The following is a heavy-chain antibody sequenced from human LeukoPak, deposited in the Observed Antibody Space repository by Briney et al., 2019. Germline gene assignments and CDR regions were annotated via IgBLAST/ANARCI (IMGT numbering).Heavy chain of an antibody. CDR1: GFTFSSYA. D-gene: IGHD6-6*01. CDR3: AKEQSSSGFFDY. V-gene: IGHV3-23*01. CDR2: ISGRGDRT. J-gene: IGHJ4*02. Sequence: GGSLRLSCAASGFTFSSYAMSWVRQAPGKGLEWVSAISGRGDRTYYADSVKGRFTISRDNSKNTLYLQMNSLRAEDTAVYYCAKEQSSSGFFDYWGQGTLVTVSS.